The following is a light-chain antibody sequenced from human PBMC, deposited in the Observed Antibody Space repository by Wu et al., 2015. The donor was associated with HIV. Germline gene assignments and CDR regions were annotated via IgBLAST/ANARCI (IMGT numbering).Light chain of an antibody. J-gene: IGKJ5*01. Sequence: EIVLTQSPGTLSLSPGERATLSCWASQSVSNNYLAWYQHKPGQAPRLLIHAASSRATGVPDRFSGSGSETDFTLTISSLEPEDSAVYYCQHRYNWPLTFGQGTRLEI. V-gene: IGKV3D-20*02. CDR3: QHRYNWPLT. CDR1: QSVSNNY. CDR2: AAS.